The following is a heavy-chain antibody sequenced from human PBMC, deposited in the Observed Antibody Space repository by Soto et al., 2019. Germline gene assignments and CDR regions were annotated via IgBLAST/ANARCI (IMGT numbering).Heavy chain of an antibody. Sequence: EVQLVESGGGLVQPGGSLRLSCEASGLTFSSLWMSWVRPAPGKGLGWVANIKQGGSEKYYVDYVKGRFTSTRDNAKNALYRQMSSLRAEDTAVYYCERVLTGAFDSWGLGTLVTVSS. V-gene: IGHV3-7*01. CDR1: GLTFSSLW. D-gene: IGHD3-9*01. CDR3: ERVLTGAFDS. J-gene: IGHJ4*02. CDR2: IKQGGSEK.